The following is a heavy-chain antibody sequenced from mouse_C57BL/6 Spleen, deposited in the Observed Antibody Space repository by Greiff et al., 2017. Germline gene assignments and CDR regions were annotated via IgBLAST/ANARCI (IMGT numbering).Heavy chain of an antibody. D-gene: IGHD2-4*01. Sequence: EVMLVESGGGLVQPKGSLKLSCAASGFSFNTYAMNWVRQAPGKGLEWVARIRSKSNNDATYYADSVKERFTISRDDSESMLYMQMNNLKTEDTAMYYCGVYYDYECAMDYWGQGTSVTVSS. J-gene: IGHJ4*01. CDR3: GVYYDYECAMDY. V-gene: IGHV10-1*01. CDR1: GFSFNTYA. CDR2: IRSKSNNDAT.